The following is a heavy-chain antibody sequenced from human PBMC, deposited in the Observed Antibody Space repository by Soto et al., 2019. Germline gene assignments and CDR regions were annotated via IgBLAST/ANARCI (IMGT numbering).Heavy chain of an antibody. CDR1: GYTFTSYG. CDR3: ARDTYYYGSGSARALNWFDP. V-gene: IGHV1-18*01. Sequence: GASVKVSCKASGYTFTSYGISWVRQAPGQGLEWMGWISAYNGNTNYAQKLQGRVTMTTDTSTSTAYMELRSLRSDDTAVYYCARDTYYYGSGSARALNWFDPWGQGTLVTVSS. D-gene: IGHD3-10*01. CDR2: ISAYNGNT. J-gene: IGHJ5*02.